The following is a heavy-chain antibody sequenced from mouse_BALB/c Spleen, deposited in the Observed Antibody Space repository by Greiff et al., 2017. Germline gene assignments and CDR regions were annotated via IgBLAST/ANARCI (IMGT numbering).Heavy chain of an antibody. CDR2: ISDGGSYT. Sequence: EVQRVESGGGLVKPGGSLKLSCAASGFTFSDYYMYWVRQTPEKRLEWVATISDGGSYTYYPDSVKGRFTISRDNAKNNLYLQMSSLKSEDTAMYYCAREAFWGQGTTLTVSS. CDR3: AREAF. J-gene: IGHJ2*01. CDR1: GFTFSDYY. V-gene: IGHV5-4*02.